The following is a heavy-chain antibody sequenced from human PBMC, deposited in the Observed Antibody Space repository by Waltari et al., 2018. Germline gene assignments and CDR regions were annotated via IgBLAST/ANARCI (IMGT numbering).Heavy chain of an antibody. Sequence: QVQLVQSGAEVKKPGASVKVSCKASGYTFTSYGISWVRQAPGQGLELMGWINPYNGNTKYIERLQGRVTLTTDTSTNTAYMELRSLRSDDTAMYYCARDPFAPFYWGQGTLVTVSS. J-gene: IGHJ4*02. CDR1: GYTFTSYG. V-gene: IGHV1-18*01. CDR3: ARDPFAPFY. CDR2: INPYNGNT. D-gene: IGHD3-10*01.